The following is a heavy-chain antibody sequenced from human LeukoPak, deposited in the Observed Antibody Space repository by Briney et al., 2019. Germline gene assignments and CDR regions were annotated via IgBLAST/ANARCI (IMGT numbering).Heavy chain of an antibody. J-gene: IGHJ4*02. D-gene: IGHD4-17*01. CDR2: ISAYNGNT. V-gene: IGHV1-18*01. Sequence: ASVKVSCKASGYTFTSYGISWVRQAPGQGLEWMGWISAYNGNTNYAQKLQGRVTMTTDTSTSTAYMELRSLRSDDTAVYYCASISYRDYSFDYWGQGTLVTVSS. CDR3: ASISYRDYSFDY. CDR1: GYTFTSYG.